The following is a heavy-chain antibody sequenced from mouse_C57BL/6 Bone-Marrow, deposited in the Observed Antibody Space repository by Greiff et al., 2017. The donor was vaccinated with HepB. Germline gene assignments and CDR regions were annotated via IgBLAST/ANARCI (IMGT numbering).Heavy chain of an antibody. V-gene: IGHV6-3*01. CDR3: TGATLYYFDY. CDR2: IRLKSDNYAT. D-gene: IGHD1-2*01. CDR1: GFTFSNYW. J-gene: IGHJ2*01. Sequence: EVKVEESGGGLVQPGGSMKLSCVASGFTFSNYWMNWVRQSPEKGLEWVAQIRLKSDNYATHYAESVKGRFTISRDDSKSSVYLQMNNLRAEDTGIYYCTGATLYYFDYWGQGTTLTVSS.